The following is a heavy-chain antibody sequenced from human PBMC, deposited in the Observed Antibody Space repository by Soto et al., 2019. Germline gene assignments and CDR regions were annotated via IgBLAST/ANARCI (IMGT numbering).Heavy chain of an antibody. CDR2: ISWNSGSI. D-gene: IGHD2-2*01. V-gene: IGHV3-9*01. Sequence: EVQLVESGGGLVQPGRSLRLSCAASGFTFDDYAMHWVRQAPGKGLEWVSGISWNSGSIGYADSVKGRFTISRDNAKNSLYLQMNSLRAEDTALYYCAKDGADCSSTSCYYYDMDVWGKGTTVTVSS. CDR3: AKDGADCSSTSCYYYDMDV. J-gene: IGHJ6*03. CDR1: GFTFDDYA.